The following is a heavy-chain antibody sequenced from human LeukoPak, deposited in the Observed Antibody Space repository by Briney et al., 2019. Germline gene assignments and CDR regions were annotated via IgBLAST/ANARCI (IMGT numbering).Heavy chain of an antibody. CDR3: AREEVDSSGYYYYGMDV. D-gene: IGHD6-19*01. CDR2: ISSSSSTI. V-gene: IGHV3-48*02. CDR1: EFTFSNYA. Sequence: GGSLRLSCAASEFTFSNYAMNWVRQAPGKGLEWVSYISSSSSTIYYADSVKGRFTISRDNAKNSLYLQMNSLRDEDTAVYYCAREEVDSSGYYYYGMDVWGQGTTVTVSS. J-gene: IGHJ6*02.